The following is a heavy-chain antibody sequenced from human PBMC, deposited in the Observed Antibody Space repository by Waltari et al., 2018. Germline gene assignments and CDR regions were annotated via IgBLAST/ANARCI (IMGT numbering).Heavy chain of an antibody. D-gene: IGHD3-10*01. J-gene: IGHJ4*02. Sequence: GSIYYSGSTYYNPSLKSRVTISVDTSKNQFSLKLSSVTAADTAVYYCARLRWSSQPGRAYYLFDYWGQGTLVTVSS. V-gene: IGHV4-39*01. CDR3: ARLRWSSQPGRAYYLFDY. CDR2: IYYSGST.